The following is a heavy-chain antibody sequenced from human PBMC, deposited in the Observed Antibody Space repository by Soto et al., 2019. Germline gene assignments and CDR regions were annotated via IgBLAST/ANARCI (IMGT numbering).Heavy chain of an antibody. D-gene: IGHD3-10*01. CDR3: TRVVAGSAGEFDL. J-gene: IGHJ4*02. CDR2: IGSDGTGT. V-gene: IGHV3-74*01. CDR1: GFPLKNYW. Sequence: VGSLRLSCAASGFPLKNYWMHWVRQVPGEGLVWLSRIGSDGTGTTYADSVKGRFTISRDNAENTLYLQMNGLRVEDTAIYYCTRVVAGSAGEFDLWGQGTLVTVSS.